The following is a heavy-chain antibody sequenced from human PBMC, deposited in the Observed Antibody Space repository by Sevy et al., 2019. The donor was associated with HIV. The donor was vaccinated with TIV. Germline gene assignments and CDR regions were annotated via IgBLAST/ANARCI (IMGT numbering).Heavy chain of an antibody. V-gene: IGHV3-33*01. Sequence: GESLKISCAVSGFIFRNYGMHWVRQAPGKGLEWVAVIWYDGSNKNYADSVKGRFTISRDNSKNMLYLEMDSLGVEDTAVYYCARHKTAMENIDYWGQGTLVTVSS. CDR1: GFIFRNYG. CDR3: ARHKTAMENIDY. CDR2: IWYDGSNK. D-gene: IGHD5-18*01. J-gene: IGHJ4*02.